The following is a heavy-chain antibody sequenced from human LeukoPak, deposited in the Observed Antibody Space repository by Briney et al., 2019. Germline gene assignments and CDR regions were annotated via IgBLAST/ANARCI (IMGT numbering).Heavy chain of an antibody. CDR2: ISWNSGSI. J-gene: IGHJ3*02. CDR3: AKSFRITFGGPGAFDI. V-gene: IGHV3-9*01. Sequence: GGSLRLSCAASGFTFYDYAMHWVRHAPGKGLGWGSGISWNSGSIDYADSVKGRFTISRDNTKNSLYMQMKNLKAESTAVYYWAKSFRITFGGPGAFDIWGQGTLVTVSS. CDR1: GFTFYDYA. D-gene: IGHD3-16*01.